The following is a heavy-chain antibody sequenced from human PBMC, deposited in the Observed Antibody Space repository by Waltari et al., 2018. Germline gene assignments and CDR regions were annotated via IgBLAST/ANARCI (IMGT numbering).Heavy chain of an antibody. CDR1: GVTLRSHA. J-gene: IGHJ4*02. CDR3: AKDRGYFDWLILDY. D-gene: IGHD3-9*01. V-gene: IGHV3-23*01. CDR2: ISAGGGTT. Sequence: EVQLLESGGGLVQPGGSLRLSCAASGVTLRSHALSCVPHAPGKGLEWVSSISAGGGTTYYADSVKGRFTISRDNSKNTLYLQMNSLRADDTAVYYCAKDRGYFDWLILDYWGQGTLVTVSS.